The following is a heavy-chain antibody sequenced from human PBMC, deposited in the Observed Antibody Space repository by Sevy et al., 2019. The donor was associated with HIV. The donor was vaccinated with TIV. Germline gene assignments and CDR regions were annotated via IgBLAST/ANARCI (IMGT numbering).Heavy chain of an antibody. J-gene: IGHJ6*02. CDR1: GFTFSSYN. Sequence: GGCLRLSCAASGFTFSSYNMHWVRQATGKGLEWVSAIGTAGDTYYPGSVKGRFTISRENAKNSLYLQMNSLRAGDTAVYYCARGRYCSGGSCYYYYYGMDVWGQGTTVTVSS. CDR2: IGTAGDT. CDR3: ARGRYCSGGSCYYYYYGMDV. V-gene: IGHV3-13*01. D-gene: IGHD2-15*01.